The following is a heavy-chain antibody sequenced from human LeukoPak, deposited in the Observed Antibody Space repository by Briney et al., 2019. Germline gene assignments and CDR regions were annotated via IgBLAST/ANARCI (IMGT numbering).Heavy chain of an antibody. V-gene: IGHV3-23*01. CDR2: IKGGGGDP. D-gene: IGHD4-11*01. CDR3: AKGGHDYNPFYW. CDR1: GFTFSSYS. J-gene: IGHJ4*02. Sequence: GGSLRLSCAASGFTFSSYSMNWVRQAPGKGLEWVSSIKGGGGDPFYADSVKGRFTISRDNSKITLFLQLNSLRAEDTAVYYCAKGGHDYNPFYWWGQGTLVTVSS.